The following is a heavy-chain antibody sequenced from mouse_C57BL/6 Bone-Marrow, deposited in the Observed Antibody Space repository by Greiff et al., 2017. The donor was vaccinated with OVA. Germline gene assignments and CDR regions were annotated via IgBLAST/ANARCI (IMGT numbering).Heavy chain of an antibody. V-gene: IGHV1-66*01. CDR3: ARSLLRPYYYAMDY. D-gene: IGHD1-2*01. Sequence: QVHVKQSGPELVKPGASVKISCKASGYSFTSYYIHWVKQRPGQGLEWIGWIYPGSGNTKYNEKFKGKATLTADTSSSTAYMQLSSLTSEDSAVYYCARSLLRPYYYAMDYWGQGTSVTVSS. CDR2: IYPGSGNT. J-gene: IGHJ4*01. CDR1: GYSFTSYY.